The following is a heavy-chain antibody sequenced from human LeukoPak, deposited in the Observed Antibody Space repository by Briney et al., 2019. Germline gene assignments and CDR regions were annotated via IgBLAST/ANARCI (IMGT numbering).Heavy chain of an antibody. V-gene: IGHV3-74*01. Sequence: PGGSLRLSCAASGFTFSSYWMHWVRQAPGKGLVWVSRINSDGSNTSYADSVKGRFTISRDNAKNTLYLQMNSLRAEDTAAYYCARATREWLTLNYWGQGTLVTVSS. D-gene: IGHD6-19*01. CDR1: GFTFSSYW. CDR3: ARATREWLTLNY. J-gene: IGHJ4*02. CDR2: INSDGSNT.